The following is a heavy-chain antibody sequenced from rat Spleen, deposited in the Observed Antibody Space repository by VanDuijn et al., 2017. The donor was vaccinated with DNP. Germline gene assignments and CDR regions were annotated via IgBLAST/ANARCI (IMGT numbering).Heavy chain of an antibody. V-gene: IGHV3-1*01. J-gene: IGHJ2*01. CDR1: GYSITSNY. D-gene: IGHD1-7*01. CDR2: ISYSDST. CDR3: ARLTRYFDY. Sequence: EVQLQESGSGLVKPSQSLSLTCSVTGYSITSNYWGWIRKFPGNKMEYIGHISYSDSTNYNPSLRSRISITSDTSKHHFFLHLNSLTTEDTATYYCARLTRYFDYWGQGVMVTVSS.